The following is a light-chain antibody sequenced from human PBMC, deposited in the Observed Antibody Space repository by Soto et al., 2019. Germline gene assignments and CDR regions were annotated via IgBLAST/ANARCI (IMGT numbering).Light chain of an antibody. V-gene: IGKV1-5*01. CDR1: QSISSW. J-gene: IGKJ2*01. CDR3: QQYNT. Sequence: DIQMTQSPSTLSASVGDRVTITCRASQSISSWLAWYQQKPGKAPKLLIYDASSLESGVPSRLSGSGSGTEFTLTISSLQPDDFATYYCQQYNTFGQGTKLEI. CDR2: DAS.